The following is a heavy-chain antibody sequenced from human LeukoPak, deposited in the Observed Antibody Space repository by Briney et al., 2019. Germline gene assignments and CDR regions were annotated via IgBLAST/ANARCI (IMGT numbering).Heavy chain of an antibody. CDR3: ARDSGAYYDSSGYFDY. CDR2: IYSGGST. CDR1: GFAVSSNY. Sequence: GGSLRLSCAASGFAVSSNYMSWVRQAPGKGLEWVSVIYSGGSTYYADSVKGRFTISRDYSKNTLYLQMNSLRAEDTAVYYCARDSGAYYDSSGYFDYWGQGTLVTVSS. D-gene: IGHD3-22*01. J-gene: IGHJ4*02. V-gene: IGHV3-53*01.